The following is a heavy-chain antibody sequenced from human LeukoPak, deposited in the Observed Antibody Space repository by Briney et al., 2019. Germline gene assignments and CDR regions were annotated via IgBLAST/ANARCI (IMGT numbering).Heavy chain of an antibody. D-gene: IGHD5-12*01. CDR1: SGSISSGDYY. V-gene: IGHV4-30-4*01. Sequence: PSQTLSLTCTVSSGSISSGDYYWSWIRQPPGKGLEWIGYIYYSGSTYYNPSLKSRVTISVDTSKNQFSLKLSSVTAADTAVYYCARGARPPYYYGMDVWGQGTTVTVSS. CDR2: IYYSGST. J-gene: IGHJ6*02. CDR3: ARGARPPYYYGMDV.